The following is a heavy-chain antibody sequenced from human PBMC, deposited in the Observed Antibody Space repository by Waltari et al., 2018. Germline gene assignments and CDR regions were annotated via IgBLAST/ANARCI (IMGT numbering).Heavy chain of an antibody. V-gene: IGHV4-39*01. CDR3: ATHSANHDYHYYAMDV. J-gene: IGHJ6*02. CDR2: SYYSGSP. D-gene: IGHD2-15*01. Sequence: QLQLQESGPGLVKPSETLSLTCIVPGGSIISTTYYWGWIRPPPGKGLVWIGSSYYSGSPNYNPSLKSLVTISVDTSKNRFSLKVSSVTAADTALYYCATHSANHDYHYYAMDVWGLGTTVTVSS. CDR1: GGSIISTTYY.